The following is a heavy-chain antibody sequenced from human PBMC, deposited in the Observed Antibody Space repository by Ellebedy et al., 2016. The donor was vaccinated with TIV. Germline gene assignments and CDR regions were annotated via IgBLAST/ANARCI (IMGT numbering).Heavy chain of an antibody. CDR1: GGSISSGGYY. CDR2: IYYSGST. V-gene: IGHV4-31*03. D-gene: IGHD4-17*01. Sequence: SETLSLXCTVSGGSISSGGYYWSWIRQHPGKGLEWIGYIYYSGSTYYNPSLKSRVTISVDTSKNQFSLKLSSVTAADTAVYYCARDQDTVTTPYYYGMDVWGQGTTVTVSS. J-gene: IGHJ6*02. CDR3: ARDQDTVTTPYYYGMDV.